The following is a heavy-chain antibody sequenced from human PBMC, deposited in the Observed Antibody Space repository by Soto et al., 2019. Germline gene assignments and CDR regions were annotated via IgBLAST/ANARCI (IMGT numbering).Heavy chain of an antibody. CDR1: GGSFSGYY. V-gene: IGHV4-34*01. Sequence: SETLPLTCAVDGGSFSGYYWSWIRQPPQKGLEWIGQMNHSGSTNYTPSLKSRVTRSVDTSKRRFSLRLSSVTAAHTAVYYCARALPACSNDSSGYCGYWHQGTL. CDR3: ARALPACSNDSSGYCGY. CDR2: MNHSGST. D-gene: IGHD3-22*01. J-gene: IGHJ4*02.